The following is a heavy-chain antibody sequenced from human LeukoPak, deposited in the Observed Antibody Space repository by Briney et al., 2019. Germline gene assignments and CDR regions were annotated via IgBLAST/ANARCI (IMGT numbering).Heavy chain of an antibody. Sequence: GGSLRLTCAASGFTFSSYWMSWVRQAPGKGLEWVAIIKQDGSEKYYVDSVKGRFTISRDNAKNSLYLQMNSLRAEDTAVYYCASSDYGAFDYWGQGTLVTVSS. V-gene: IGHV3-7*01. CDR2: IKQDGSEK. CDR1: GFTFSSYW. J-gene: IGHJ4*02. D-gene: IGHD4-17*01. CDR3: ASSDYGAFDY.